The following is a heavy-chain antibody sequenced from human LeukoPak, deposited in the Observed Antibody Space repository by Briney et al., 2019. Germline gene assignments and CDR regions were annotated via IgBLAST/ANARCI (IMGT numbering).Heavy chain of an antibody. D-gene: IGHD1-26*01. V-gene: IGHV4-4*07. J-gene: IGHJ5*02. CDR2: IYTSGST. CDR3: ARDLLVGATTWFDP. CDR1: GGSISSYY. Sequence: PSETLSLTCTVSGGSISSYYWSWIRQPAGKGLEWIGRIYTSGSTNYNPSLKSRVTMSVDTSKNQFSLKLSSVTAADTAVYYCARDLLVGATTWFDPWGQGTLVTVSS.